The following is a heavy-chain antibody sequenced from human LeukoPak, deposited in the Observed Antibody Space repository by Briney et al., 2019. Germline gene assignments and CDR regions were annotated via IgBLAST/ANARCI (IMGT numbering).Heavy chain of an antibody. CDR1: GGSFSGYY. V-gene: IGHV4-34*01. CDR3: AREADYDILTGSSWFDS. Sequence: PSETLSLTCAVYGGSFSGYYWSWIRQPPGKGLEWIGEINHSGSTNHNPSLKSRVTISVDTSKNQFSLKLSSVTAADTAVYYCAREADYDILTGSSWFDSWGQGTLVTVSS. D-gene: IGHD3-9*01. CDR2: INHSGST. J-gene: IGHJ5*01.